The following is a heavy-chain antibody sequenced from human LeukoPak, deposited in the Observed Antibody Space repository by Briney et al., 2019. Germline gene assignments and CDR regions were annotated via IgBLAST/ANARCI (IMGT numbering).Heavy chain of an antibody. CDR1: GGSISSHY. J-gene: IGHJ6*03. D-gene: IGHD4-17*01. CDR3: ARDFRDGDSVFYYYYMDV. Sequence: SETLSLTCTVSGGSISSHYWSWIRQPPGKGLEWIGYIYYSGSTNCNPSLRSRGTISIDTSKNQFSLKLSSVTAADTAVYYCARDFRDGDSVFYYYYMDVWGKGTTVTVSS. CDR2: IYYSGST. V-gene: IGHV4-59*11.